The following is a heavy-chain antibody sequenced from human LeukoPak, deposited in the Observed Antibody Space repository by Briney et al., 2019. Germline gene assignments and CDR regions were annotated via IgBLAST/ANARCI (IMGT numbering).Heavy chain of an antibody. CDR3: ARAGYYDFWSGYGAYYYYYYMDV. CDR2: ISAYNGNT. J-gene: IGHJ6*03. Sequence: GASVKVSCKASGYTFTSYGISWVRQAPGQGLEWMGWISAYNGNTNYAQKLQGRVTMTTDTSTSTAYMELRSLRSDDTAVYYCARAGYYDFWSGYGAYYYYYYMDVWGKGTTVTVSS. D-gene: IGHD3-3*01. V-gene: IGHV1-18*01. CDR1: GYTFTSYG.